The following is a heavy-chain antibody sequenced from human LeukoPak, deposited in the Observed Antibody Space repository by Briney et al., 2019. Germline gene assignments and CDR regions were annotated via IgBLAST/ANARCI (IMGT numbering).Heavy chain of an antibody. D-gene: IGHD3-10*01. J-gene: IGHJ6*03. CDR2: IYYSGST. V-gene: IGHV4-59*01. Sequence: SETLSLTCTVSGGSISSYYWSWIRQPPGKGLEWIGYIYYSGSTNYNPSLKSRVTISVDTSKNQFSLKLSSVTAADTAVYYCARAITMVRGGSYYYYYYMDVWGKGTTVTISS. CDR1: GGSISSYY. CDR3: ARAITMVRGGSYYYYYYMDV.